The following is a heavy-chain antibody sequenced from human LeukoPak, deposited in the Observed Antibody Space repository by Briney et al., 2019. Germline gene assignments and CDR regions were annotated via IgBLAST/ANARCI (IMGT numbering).Heavy chain of an antibody. J-gene: IGHJ4*02. D-gene: IGHD5-18*01. CDR3: ARHGHSYGPIGDY. V-gene: IGHV4-61*05. CDR1: GGSISSSSYY. Sequence: SETLSLTCTVSGGSISSSSYYWGWIRQPPGKGLEWIGYIYYSGSTNYNPSLKSRVTISVDTSKNQFSLKLSSVTAADTAVYYCARHGHSYGPIGDYWGQGTLVTVSS. CDR2: IYYSGST.